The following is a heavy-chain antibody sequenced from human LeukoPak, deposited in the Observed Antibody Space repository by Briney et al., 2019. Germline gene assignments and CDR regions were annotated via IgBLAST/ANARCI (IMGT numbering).Heavy chain of an antibody. CDR3: ARDRWYYGSGKFVDY. Sequence: NPGGSLRLSCAASGFTFSSYSMNWVRQAPGKGLEWVSSISSSSSYIYYADSVKGRFTISRDNAKNSLYLQMNSLRAEDTAVYYCARDRWYYGSGKFVDYWGQGTLVTVSS. CDR2: ISSSSSYI. V-gene: IGHV3-21*01. D-gene: IGHD3-10*01. J-gene: IGHJ4*02. CDR1: GFTFSSYS.